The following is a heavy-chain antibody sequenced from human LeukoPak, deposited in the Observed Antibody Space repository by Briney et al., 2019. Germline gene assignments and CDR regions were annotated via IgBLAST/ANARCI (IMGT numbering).Heavy chain of an antibody. Sequence: GGSLRLSCEASGFTFGNYAMNWVRQAPGRGLEWVSTISGTGSSTYYADSANGRFTISRDNSKDTLFLQLNSLTAADTAMYFCAKASVAIPQYCNSWGQGTLVTVSS. CDR2: ISGTGSST. J-gene: IGHJ5*02. V-gene: IGHV3-23*01. CDR1: GFTFGNYA. D-gene: IGHD2-2*02. CDR3: AKASVAIPQYCNS.